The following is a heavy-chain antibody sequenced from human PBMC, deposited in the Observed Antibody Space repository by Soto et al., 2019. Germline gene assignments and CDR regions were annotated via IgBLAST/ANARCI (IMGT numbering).Heavy chain of an antibody. V-gene: IGHV3-74*01. CDR1: GFTFSTYY. CDR3: ARERGGGFGDV. J-gene: IGHJ6*02. CDR2: ITSDGSST. Sequence: EVQLVESGGGLVQPGGSLRLSCAASGFTFSTYYMNWVRQVPGKGLVWVARITSDGSSTTYADSVKGRFTISRDNAKNPLYLQMNSRRAEDTAVYSCARERGGGFGDVWGQGTTVTVSS. D-gene: IGHD3-10*01.